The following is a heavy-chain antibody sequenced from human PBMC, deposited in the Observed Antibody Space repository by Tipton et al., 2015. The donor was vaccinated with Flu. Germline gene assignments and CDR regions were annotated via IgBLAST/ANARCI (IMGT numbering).Heavy chain of an antibody. J-gene: IGHJ4*02. CDR3: AKTDSSGYDYARRFDY. Sequence: SLRLSCAASGFTFSNFAMIWVRQAPGKGLEWVSTISGGGGSTYYADSVKGRFTISRDNSKNTLYLQMNSLGTEDTAVYYCAKTDSSGYDYARRFDYWGQGTLVSVSS. CDR1: GFTFSNFA. CDR2: ISGGGGST. V-gene: IGHV3-23*01. D-gene: IGHD3-22*01.